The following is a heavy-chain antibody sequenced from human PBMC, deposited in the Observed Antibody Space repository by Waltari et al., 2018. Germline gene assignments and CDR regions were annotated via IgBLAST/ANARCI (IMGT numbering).Heavy chain of an antibody. CDR3: AREVKLPVDIVNFDY. CDR1: GFTFSSYW. J-gene: IGHJ4*02. Sequence: EVQLVESGGGLVQPGGSLRLSCAASGFTFSSYWMSWVCQAPGKGLGWVANINDDGSAKDDVDSGKCRVTISRYNAKNSLYLQMNSLRAEDTAVYYCAREVKLPVDIVNFDYWGQGTLVTVSS. CDR2: INDDGSAK. V-gene: IGHV3-7*01. D-gene: IGHD2-2*01.